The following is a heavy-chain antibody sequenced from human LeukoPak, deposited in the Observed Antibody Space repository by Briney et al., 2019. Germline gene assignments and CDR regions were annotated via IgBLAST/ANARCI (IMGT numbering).Heavy chain of an antibody. CDR1: GYTFTRFD. D-gene: IGHD1-26*01. V-gene: IGHV1-46*01. CDR3: ARGGVGATTYVWFDP. Sequence: GASVKVSCRTSGYTFTRFDINWVRQAPGQGLECMGIINPSGGSTSYAQKFQGRVTMTRDMSTSTVYMELSSLRSEDTAVYYCARGGVGATTYVWFDPWGQGTLVTVSS. CDR2: INPSGGST. J-gene: IGHJ5*02.